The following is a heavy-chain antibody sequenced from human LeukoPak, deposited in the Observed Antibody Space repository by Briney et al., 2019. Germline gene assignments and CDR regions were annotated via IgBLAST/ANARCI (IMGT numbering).Heavy chain of an antibody. CDR1: GFTFSSYW. J-gene: IGHJ4*02. D-gene: IGHD1-26*01. CDR3: ARRRELPDY. CDR2: ISYDGSNK. V-gene: IGHV3-30*03. Sequence: PGGSLRLSCAASGFTFSSYWMRWVRQAPGKGLEWVAVISYDGSNKYYADSVKGRFTISRDNSKNTLYLQMNSLRAEDTAVYYCARRRELPDYWGQGTLVTVSS.